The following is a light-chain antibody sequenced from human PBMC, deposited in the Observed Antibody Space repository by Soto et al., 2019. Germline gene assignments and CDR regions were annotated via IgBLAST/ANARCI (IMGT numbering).Light chain of an antibody. CDR3: QQRSNWPQT. CDR1: QSVRRNS. CDR2: GSS. J-gene: IGKJ1*01. Sequence: EIVLTQYPGTLSLSPGERATLSCRASQSVRRNSLAWFQQKPGQSPRLLIYGSSTRATGIPARFSGSGSGTDFTLTISSLEPEDFAVYYCQQRSNWPQTFGQGTKVDIK. V-gene: IGKV3-11*01.